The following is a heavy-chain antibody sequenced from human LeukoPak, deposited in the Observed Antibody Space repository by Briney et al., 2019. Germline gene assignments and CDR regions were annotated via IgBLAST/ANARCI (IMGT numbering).Heavy chain of an antibody. V-gene: IGHV1-24*01. CDR1: GYTLTELS. CDR2: FDPEDGET. J-gene: IGHJ4*02. D-gene: IGHD2-21*02. Sequence: ASVKVSCKVSGYTLTELSMHWVRQAPGKGLEWMGGFDPEDGETIYAQKFQGRVTMTEDTSTDTAYMELSSLRSEDTAVYYCAIASCGGDCYSFDYWGQGTLVTVSS. CDR3: AIASCGGDCYSFDY.